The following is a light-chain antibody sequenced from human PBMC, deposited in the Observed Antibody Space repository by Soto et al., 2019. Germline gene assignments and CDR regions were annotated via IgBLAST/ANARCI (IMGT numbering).Light chain of an antibody. CDR1: QSVTSY. V-gene: IGKV3-11*01. J-gene: IGKJ5*01. Sequence: EGELTQSPCTLSLYPGERVTFSCRASQSVTSYLAWYQQKPGQAPRLLIYDVSNRASGIPARFSGSGSETDFTLTISSLEPEDFAVYYCQQRSDWPLTFGQGTRLEI. CDR3: QQRSDWPLT. CDR2: DVS.